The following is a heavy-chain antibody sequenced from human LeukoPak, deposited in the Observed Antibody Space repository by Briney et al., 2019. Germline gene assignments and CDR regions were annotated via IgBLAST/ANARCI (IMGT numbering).Heavy chain of an antibody. J-gene: IGHJ4*02. CDR2: ISSSGSTI. D-gene: IGHD3-22*01. V-gene: IGHV3-11*04. CDR1: GFTFSDYY. Sequence: GGSLRLSCAASGFTFSDYYMSWIRQAPGEGLVWVSYISSSGSTIFYADYVKVRVTISRDNAKNSLYLRMNRLRAEDTAVYYSAIPPQVQGWLPDFDYWGQGTLVTVSS. CDR3: AIPPQVQGWLPDFDY.